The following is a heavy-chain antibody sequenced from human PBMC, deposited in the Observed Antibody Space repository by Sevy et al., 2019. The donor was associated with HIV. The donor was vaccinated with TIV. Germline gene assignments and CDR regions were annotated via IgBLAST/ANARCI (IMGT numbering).Heavy chain of an antibody. CDR1: GGSVSTYTSY. D-gene: IGHD3-10*01. V-gene: IGHV4-39*01. J-gene: IGHJ5*02. CDR2: MSYSGNT. CDR3: ATKRWFGESYNWFDP. Sequence: TLSLTCTVSGGSVSTYTSYWGWICLSAGKGLEWIGSMSYSGNTYYNPSLKSRVTMFVDTSENQFSLNLSSVTAADTAVYYCATKRWFGESYNWFDPWGQGTLVTVSS.